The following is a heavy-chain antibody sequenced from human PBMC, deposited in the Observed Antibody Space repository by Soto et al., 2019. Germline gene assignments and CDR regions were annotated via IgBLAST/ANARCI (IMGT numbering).Heavy chain of an antibody. Sequence: SESRWRTCLVCGGALNSVNYCWGWVLPVPGKGLECSVHICVTGAVDYNRSRRGRITISQATCERQVSLNLNLLTAAHTAVYYCARLRIATNNYKWFDRWGQATLVTVSS. CDR2: ICVTGAV. V-gene: IGHV4-31*03. J-gene: IGHJ5*02. CDR3: ARLRIATNNYKWFDR. D-gene: IGHD2-21*01. CDR1: GGALNSVNYC.